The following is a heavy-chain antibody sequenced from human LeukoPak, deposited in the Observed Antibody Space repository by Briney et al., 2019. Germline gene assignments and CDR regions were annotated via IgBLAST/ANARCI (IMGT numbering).Heavy chain of an antibody. V-gene: IGHV1-2*02. J-gene: IGHJ4*02. CDR2: INPNSGGT. D-gene: IGHD6-19*01. Sequence: GASVKVSCKASGYTFTGYYMHWVRQAPGQGLEWMGWINPNSGGTNYAQKFQGRVTMTRDTSISTAYMELGRLRSDDTAVYYCARVDPPAVETDYWGQGTLVTVSS. CDR1: GYTFTGYY. CDR3: ARVDPPAVETDY.